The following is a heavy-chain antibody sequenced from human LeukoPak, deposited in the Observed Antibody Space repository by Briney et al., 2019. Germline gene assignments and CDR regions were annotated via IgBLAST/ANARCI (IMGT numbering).Heavy chain of an antibody. CDR3: AKDIGGGYDYVWGSYRYDAFDI. CDR1: GFTFDDYA. D-gene: IGHD3-16*02. V-gene: IGHV3-9*01. Sequence: PGRSLRLSCAASGFTFDDYAMHWVRQAPGKGLEWVSGISWNSGSIGYADSVKGRFTISRDNAKNSLYLQMNSLRAEDTALYYCAKDIGGGYDYVWGSYRYDAFDIWGQGTMVTVSS. J-gene: IGHJ3*02. CDR2: ISWNSGSI.